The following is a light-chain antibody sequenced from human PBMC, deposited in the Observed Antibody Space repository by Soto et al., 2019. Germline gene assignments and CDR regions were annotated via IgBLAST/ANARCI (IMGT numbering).Light chain of an antibody. CDR3: QHYNSYSET. V-gene: IGKV1-5*03. J-gene: IGKJ1*01. Sequence: DIQITQSPTTPSGSVGGRGNPTRRASQTISSWLAWYQQKPGKAPKLLIYKASTLKSGVPSRFSGSGSGTEFTLTISSLQPDDFATYYCQHYNSYSETFGQGTKVEIK. CDR2: KAS. CDR1: QTISSW.